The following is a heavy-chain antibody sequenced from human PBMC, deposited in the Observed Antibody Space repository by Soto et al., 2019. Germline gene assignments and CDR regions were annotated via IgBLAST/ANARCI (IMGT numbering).Heavy chain of an antibody. Sequence: QVQLVQSGAEVKKPGSSVKVSCKASGGTFSSYAISWVRQAPGQGLEWMGGIIPIFGTANYAQKFQGRVTITADESPSTAYMELSSLRSEDTAVYYCARDRGIAAAYYYYYYGMDVWGQGTTVTVSS. J-gene: IGHJ6*02. CDR1: GGTFSSYA. CDR2: IIPIFGTA. V-gene: IGHV1-69*01. CDR3: ARDRGIAAAYYYYYYGMDV. D-gene: IGHD6-13*01.